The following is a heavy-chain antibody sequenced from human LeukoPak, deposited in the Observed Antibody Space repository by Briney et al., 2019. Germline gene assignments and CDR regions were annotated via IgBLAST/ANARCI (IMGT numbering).Heavy chain of an antibody. CDR1: GYSISSGYY. Sequence: SETLSLTCTVSGYSISSGYYWGWIRQPPGKGLEWIGYIYYSGSTNYNPSLKSRVTISVDTSKNQFSLKLSSVTAADTAVYYCARASSSGWYGDYWGQGTLVTVSS. D-gene: IGHD6-19*01. CDR2: IYYSGST. V-gene: IGHV4-61*01. CDR3: ARASSSGWYGDY. J-gene: IGHJ4*02.